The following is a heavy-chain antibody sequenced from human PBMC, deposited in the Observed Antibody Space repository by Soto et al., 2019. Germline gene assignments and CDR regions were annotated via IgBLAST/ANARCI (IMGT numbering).Heavy chain of an antibody. J-gene: IGHJ4*02. CDR2: ISPSGGNT. CDR3: ARRWGFTFDY. CDR1: GFPFSSFA. V-gene: IGHV3-23*01. Sequence: GGFLRLSCASSGFPFSSFALNWVRQSPGKGLEWISFISPSGGNTYYADSVKGRFTISRDNSKNTLYLEMNSLRAEDTAVYYCARRWGFTFDYWGQGTLVTVSS. D-gene: IGHD4-17*01.